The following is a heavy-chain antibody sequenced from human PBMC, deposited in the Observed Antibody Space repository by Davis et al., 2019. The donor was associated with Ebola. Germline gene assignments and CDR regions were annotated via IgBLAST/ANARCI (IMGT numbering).Heavy chain of an antibody. CDR3: ARADVERYSYGTLLYYYYYGMDV. J-gene: IGHJ6*02. D-gene: IGHD5-18*01. CDR1: GYTFTGYY. V-gene: IGHV1-2*04. Sequence: ASVKVSCKASGYTFTGYYMHWVRQAPGQGLEWMGWINPNSGGTNYAQKFQGWVTITRDTSASTAYMELSSLRSDDTAVYYCARADVERYSYGTLLYYYYYGMDVWGQGTTVTVSS. CDR2: INPNSGGT.